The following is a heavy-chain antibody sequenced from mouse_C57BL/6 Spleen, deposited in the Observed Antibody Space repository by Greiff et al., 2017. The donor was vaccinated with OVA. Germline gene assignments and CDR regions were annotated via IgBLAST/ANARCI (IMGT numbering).Heavy chain of an antibody. J-gene: IGHJ2*01. CDR1: GFNIKNTY. D-gene: IGHD1-1*01. Sequence: EVQLQESVAELVRPGASVKLSCTASGFNIKNTYMHWVKQRPEQGLEWIGRIDPANGNTKYAPKFQGKVTITADTSSNTSYLQLCSLTSEDTAIYYGARWGAEGSSFLDYWGQGTTLTVSS. CDR3: ARWGAEGSSFLDY. CDR2: IDPANGNT. V-gene: IGHV14-3*01.